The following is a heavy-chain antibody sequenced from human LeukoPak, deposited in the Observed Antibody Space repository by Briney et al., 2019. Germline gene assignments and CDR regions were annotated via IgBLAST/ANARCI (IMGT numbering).Heavy chain of an antibody. Sequence: SVKVSCKASGGTFSGYAISWVRQAPGQGLEWMGGIIPIFGTANYAQKFQGRVTITADESTSTAYMELSSLRSEDTAVYYCARGEVPPHYFDYWGQGTLVTVSS. J-gene: IGHJ4*02. CDR3: ARGEVPPHYFDY. V-gene: IGHV1-69*01. CDR1: GGTFSGYA. CDR2: IIPIFGTA.